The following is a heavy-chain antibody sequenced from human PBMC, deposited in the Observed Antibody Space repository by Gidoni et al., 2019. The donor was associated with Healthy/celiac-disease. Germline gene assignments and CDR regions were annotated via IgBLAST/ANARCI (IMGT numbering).Heavy chain of an antibody. D-gene: IGHD6-13*01. CDR1: AGSISSSSYY. CDR2: IYYSGST. CDR3: ARHQQLDHFHFDD. Sequence: QLQLPESGPGLVKPSETLSLTCTVSAGSISSSSYYWGWIRQPPGKGLEWIGGIYYSGSTHYNPALKSRVTISVDTSKNQFSLKLSSVTAADTAVYYCARHQQLDHFHFDDWGQGTLVTVSS. J-gene: IGHJ4*02. V-gene: IGHV4-39*01.